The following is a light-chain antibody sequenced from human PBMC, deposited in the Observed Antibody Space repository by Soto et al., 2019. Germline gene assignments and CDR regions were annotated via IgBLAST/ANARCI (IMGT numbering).Light chain of an antibody. CDR2: AAS. CDR3: QQLRMYPST. CDR1: QDIAIY. J-gene: IGKJ4*01. V-gene: IGKV1-9*01. Sequence: IQLTQSPSSLSASVGDRVTITCQASQDIAIYLAWYQQKPGEAPKLLIYAASTLYGGVPSRFSGSGSGTDFALTITSLQAEDFATYHCQQLRMYPSTFGGGTKVEIK.